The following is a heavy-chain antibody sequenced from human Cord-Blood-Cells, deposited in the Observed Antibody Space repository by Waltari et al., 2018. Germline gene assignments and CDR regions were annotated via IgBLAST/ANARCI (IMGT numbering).Heavy chain of an antibody. V-gene: IGHV1-46*01. CDR3: ARTGWAPHAFDI. CDR1: GYTFTSYY. CDR2: INPSGGST. Sequence: QVQLVQSGAEVKKPGASVKVSCKASGYTFTSYYMHWVRQAPGQGLEWMGIINPSGGSTSYAQKFQGRVTMTRDTSTSTVYMELSSMRSEDTAVYYCARTGWAPHAFDIWGQGTMVTVSS. J-gene: IGHJ3*02. D-gene: IGHD6-19*01.